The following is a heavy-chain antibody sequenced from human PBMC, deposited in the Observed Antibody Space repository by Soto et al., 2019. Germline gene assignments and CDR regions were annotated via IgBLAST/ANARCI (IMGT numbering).Heavy chain of an antibody. CDR1: GFTFSSYG. CDR3: ARVRSPKIYGSGRTYYYGMDV. J-gene: IGHJ6*02. V-gene: IGHV3-33*01. D-gene: IGHD3-10*01. Sequence: GGSLRRSCAASGFTFSSYGMHWVRQAPGKGLEWVAVIWYDGSNKYYADSVKGRFTISRDNSKNTLYLQMNSLRAEDTAVYYCARVRSPKIYGSGRTYYYGMDVWGQGTTVTVSS. CDR2: IWYDGSNK.